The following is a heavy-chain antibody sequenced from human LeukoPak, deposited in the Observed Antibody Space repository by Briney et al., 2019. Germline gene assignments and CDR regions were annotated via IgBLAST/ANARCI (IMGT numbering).Heavy chain of an antibody. CDR1: GGSFSGYY. CDR2: INHSGST. V-gene: IGHV4-34*01. Sequence: SETLSLTCAVYGGSFSGYYWSWIRQPPGKGLEWIGEINHSGSTNYSPSLKSRVTISVDTSKNQFSLKLSPVTAADTAVYYCARVVSYNWFDPWGQGTLVTVSS. D-gene: IGHD3-16*02. CDR3: ARVVSYNWFDP. J-gene: IGHJ5*02.